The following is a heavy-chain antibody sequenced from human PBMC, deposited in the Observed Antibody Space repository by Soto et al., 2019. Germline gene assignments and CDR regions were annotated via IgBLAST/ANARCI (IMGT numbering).Heavy chain of an antibody. J-gene: IGHJ4*02. Sequence: EVQLAESGGGLVQPGGSLRLSCVASGFTFSGWWMRWVRQAPGKGLEWVANMKEDGSKKYYVDSVKGRFTISRDNAKNSLFLQMNSLRAEDTAVYYCARDYYGWGSHDKWGQGPLVTVSS. V-gene: IGHV3-7*03. D-gene: IGHD3-10*01. CDR1: GFTFSGWW. CDR2: MKEDGSKK. CDR3: ARDYYGWGSHDK.